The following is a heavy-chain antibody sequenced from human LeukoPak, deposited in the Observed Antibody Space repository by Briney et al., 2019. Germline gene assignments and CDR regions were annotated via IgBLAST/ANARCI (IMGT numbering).Heavy chain of an antibody. J-gene: IGHJ4*02. V-gene: IGHV4-39*01. D-gene: IGHD6-6*01. CDR3: ARHQIISARPIDY. Sequence: KASETLSLTCTVSGGSISSSSYYWGWIRQPPGKGLEWIGSIYYSGSTYYNPSLKSRVTISVDTSKNQFSLKLSPVTAADTAVYCCARHQIISARPIDYWGQGTLVTVSS. CDR2: IYYSGST. CDR1: GGSISSSSYY.